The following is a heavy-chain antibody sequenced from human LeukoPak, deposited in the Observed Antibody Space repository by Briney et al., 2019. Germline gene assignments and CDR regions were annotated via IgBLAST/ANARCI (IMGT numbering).Heavy chain of an antibody. J-gene: IGHJ3*02. Sequence: SETLSLTCTVSGGSISSYYWSWIRQPPGKGLEWIEYIYYSGGTNYNPSLKSRVTISVDTSKNQFSLKLSSVTAADTAVYYCARTEWSVDAFDIWGQGTMVTVSS. V-gene: IGHV4-59*01. D-gene: IGHD3-3*01. CDR2: IYYSGGT. CDR1: GGSISSYY. CDR3: ARTEWSVDAFDI.